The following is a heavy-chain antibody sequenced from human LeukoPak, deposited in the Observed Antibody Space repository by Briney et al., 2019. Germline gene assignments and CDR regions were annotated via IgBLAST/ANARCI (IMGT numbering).Heavy chain of an antibody. V-gene: IGHV4-59*01. J-gene: IGHJ5*02. CDR2: VYYSGST. CDR1: GGSISGYY. Sequence: SETLSLTCTVSGGSISGYYWSWIRQPPGKGLEWIGYVYYSGSTNYNPSLKSRVTMSVDTSKNQFSLKLNSVTAADTAVYYCARGGKSHLNWFDPWGQGTLVTVSS. CDR3: ARGGKSHLNWFDP. D-gene: IGHD4-23*01.